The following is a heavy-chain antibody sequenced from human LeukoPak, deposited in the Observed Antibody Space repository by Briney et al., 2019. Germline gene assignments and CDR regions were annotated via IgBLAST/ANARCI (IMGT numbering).Heavy chain of an antibody. CDR3: TRDAGDYGGSGSYPDY. D-gene: IGHD3-10*01. V-gene: IGHV1-69*13. CDR2: IIPYFGTS. J-gene: IGHJ4*02. Sequence: SVKVSCKASGVTFSRLVVSWVRQAPGQGLEWMGQIIPYFGTSNYAQNFQGRVTLTADEATNTAYMELNRLRSDDTAVYYCTRDAGDYGGSGSYPDYWGQGTLVTVSS. CDR1: GVTFSRLV.